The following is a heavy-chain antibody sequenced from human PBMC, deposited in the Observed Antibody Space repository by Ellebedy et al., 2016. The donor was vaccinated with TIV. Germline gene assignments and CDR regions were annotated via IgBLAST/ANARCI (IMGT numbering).Heavy chain of an antibody. D-gene: IGHD4-17*01. CDR3: ARDRDDYGFFDY. Sequence: GESLKISCAASGFTFSSYWMHWVRQAPGKGLVWVSRINSDGSSTSYADSVKGRFTISRDNAKNSLYLQMNSLRAEDTAVYYCARDRDDYGFFDYWGQGTLVTVSS. CDR2: INSDGSST. J-gene: IGHJ4*02. V-gene: IGHV3-74*01. CDR1: GFTFSSYW.